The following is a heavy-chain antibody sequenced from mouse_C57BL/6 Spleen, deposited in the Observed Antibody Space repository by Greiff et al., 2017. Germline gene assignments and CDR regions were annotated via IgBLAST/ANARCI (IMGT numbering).Heavy chain of an antibody. CDR1: GYAFSSSW. J-gene: IGHJ2*01. V-gene: IGHV1-82*01. D-gene: IGHD5-5*01. Sequence: QVQLQQSGPELVKPGASVKISCKASGYAFSSSWMNWVKQRPGKGLEWIGRIYPGDGDTNYNGKFKGKATLTADQSSSTAYMQLSSLTSEDSAVYFCARRWPTSHFDYWGQGTTLTVAS. CDR2: IYPGDGDT. CDR3: ARRWPTSHFDY.